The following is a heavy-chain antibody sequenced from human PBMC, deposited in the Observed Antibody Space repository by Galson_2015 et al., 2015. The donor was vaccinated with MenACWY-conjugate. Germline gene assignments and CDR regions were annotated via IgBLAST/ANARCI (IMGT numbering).Heavy chain of an antibody. D-gene: IGHD2-2*01. Sequence: QSGAEVKKPGESLRISCKGSGYSFTSYWISWVRQMPGKGLEWMGRIDPSDSYTNYSPSFQGHVTISADKSISTAYLQWSSLKASDTAMYYCASTHTSDIVVVPAAMRSWGQGTLVTVSS. J-gene: IGHJ4*02. CDR3: ASTHTSDIVVVPAAMRS. CDR2: IDPSDSYT. V-gene: IGHV5-10-1*01. CDR1: GYSFTSYW.